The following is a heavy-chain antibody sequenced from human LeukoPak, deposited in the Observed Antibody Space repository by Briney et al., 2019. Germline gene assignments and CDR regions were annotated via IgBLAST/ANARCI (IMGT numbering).Heavy chain of an antibody. D-gene: IGHD1-26*01. CDR3: ARDQWELLRGVFDY. J-gene: IGHJ4*02. Sequence: GGSLRLSCAASGFTFSSNAMTWVRQAPGKGLEWVSAISGSGGSTYYADSVKGRFTISRDNSKNTLYLQMNSQRAEDTAVYYCARDQWELLRGVFDYWGQGTLVTVSS. V-gene: IGHV3-23*01. CDR1: GFTFSSNA. CDR2: ISGSGGST.